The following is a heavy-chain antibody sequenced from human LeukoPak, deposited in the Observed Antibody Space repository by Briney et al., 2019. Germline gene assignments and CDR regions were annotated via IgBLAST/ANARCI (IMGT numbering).Heavy chain of an antibody. CDR3: ARDDALVATGSFDY. CDR2: ISAYNGNT. J-gene: IGHJ4*02. V-gene: IGHV1-18*01. CDR1: GYTFTSYG. D-gene: IGHD5-12*01. Sequence: ASVKVSCKASGYTFTSYGIHWLRPAPGQGREWMGWISAYNGNTNYAQKLQGRVTMTTDTSTSTAYMELRSLRSDDTAVYYCARDDALVATGSFDYWGQGTLVTVSS.